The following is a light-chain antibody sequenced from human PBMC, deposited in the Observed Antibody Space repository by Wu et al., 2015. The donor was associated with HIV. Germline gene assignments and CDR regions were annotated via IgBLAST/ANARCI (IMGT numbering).Light chain of an antibody. CDR3: QQELHVPPSST. CDR2: AAS. V-gene: IGKV1-39*01. CDR1: QSISSY. Sequence: DIQMTQSPSSLSASVGDRVTITCRASQSISSYLNWYQQKPGKAPKLLIYAASSLQSGVPSRFSGSGSGTDFTLTISSLQPEDFATYYCQQELHVPPSSTFGRRDQGGNET. J-gene: IGKJ1*01.